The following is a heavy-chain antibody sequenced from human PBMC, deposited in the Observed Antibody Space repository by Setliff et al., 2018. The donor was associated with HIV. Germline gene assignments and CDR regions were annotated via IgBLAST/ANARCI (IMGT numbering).Heavy chain of an antibody. Sequence: GASVKVSCKASGYNFINNDINWVRQATGQGLEWMGWMNPNSGNSGYAQKFQGRVTMTRNTSISTAYMELSSLRSEDTAVYYCAREGGSTVAHSPLDYWGQGSPVTVSS. D-gene: IGHD4-17*01. CDR2: MNPNSGNS. CDR3: AREGGSTVAHSPLDY. J-gene: IGHJ4*02. CDR1: GYNFINND. V-gene: IGHV1-8*02.